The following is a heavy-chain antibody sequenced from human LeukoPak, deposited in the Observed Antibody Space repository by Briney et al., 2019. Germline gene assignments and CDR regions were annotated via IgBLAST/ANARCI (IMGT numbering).Heavy chain of an antibody. CDR3: ARDPGGSYYFDY. CDR1: GGSISSGSYY. J-gene: IGHJ4*02. V-gene: IGHV4-61*02. D-gene: IGHD1-26*01. Sequence: SETLSLTCTVSGGSISSGSYYWSWIRQPAGKGLEWIGRIYTSGSTNYNPSLKSRVTISVDTSKNQFSLKLSSVTAADTAVYYCARDPGGSYYFDYWGQGTLVTVSS. CDR2: IYTSGST.